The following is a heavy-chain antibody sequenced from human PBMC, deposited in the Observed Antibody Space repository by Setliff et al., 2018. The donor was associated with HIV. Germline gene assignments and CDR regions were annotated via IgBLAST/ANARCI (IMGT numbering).Heavy chain of an antibody. CDR1: GGTFSDYS. D-gene: IGHD1-7*01. Sequence: SVKVSCKASGGTFSDYSISWVRQAPGQGLEWMGGIIPFFGRENYAQKFQGRVAITADESTNTAYMELNTLRSEDTAVYYCATDLKGNYLNYFDSWGQGTPVTVSS. V-gene: IGHV1-69*13. J-gene: IGHJ4*02. CDR3: ATDLKGNYLNYFDS. CDR2: IIPFFGRE.